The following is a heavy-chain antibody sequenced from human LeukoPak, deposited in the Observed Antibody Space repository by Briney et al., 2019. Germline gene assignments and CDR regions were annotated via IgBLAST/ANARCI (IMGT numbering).Heavy chain of an antibody. CDR2: ISGSGGST. V-gene: IGHV3-23*01. D-gene: IGHD2-2*01. CDR3: AKDSGYCSSASCLGYFDY. CDR1: GFTFSSYA. Sequence: GGSLRLSCAASGFTFSSYAMSWVRQAPGKGLEWVSAISGSGGSTYYADSVKGRFTISRDNSKNTLYLQMNSLRAEDTAVYYCAKDSGYCSSASCLGYFDYWGQGTQVTVSS. J-gene: IGHJ4*02.